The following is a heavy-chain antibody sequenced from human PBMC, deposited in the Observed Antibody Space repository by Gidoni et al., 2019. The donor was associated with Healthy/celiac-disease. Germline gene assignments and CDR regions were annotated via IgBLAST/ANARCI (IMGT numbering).Heavy chain of an antibody. CDR1: GFTFSSYS. Sequence: EVQLVESGGGLVKPGGSLRLSCAASGFTFSSYSMNWVRQAPGKGLEWVSSISSSSSYIYYADSVKGRFTISRDNAKNSLYLQMNSLRAEDTAVYYCARDPWFGEIPSKYYYYGMDVWGQGTTVTVSS. CDR3: ARDPWFGEIPSKYYYYGMDV. D-gene: IGHD3-10*01. J-gene: IGHJ6*02. CDR2: ISSSSSYI. V-gene: IGHV3-21*01.